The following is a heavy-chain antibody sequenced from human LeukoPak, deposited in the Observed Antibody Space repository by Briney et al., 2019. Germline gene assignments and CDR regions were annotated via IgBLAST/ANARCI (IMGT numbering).Heavy chain of an antibody. D-gene: IGHD3-22*01. CDR1: GFTFSNYA. CDR3: AIMHPYYDGNGYWVQ. Sequence: GGSLRLSCAPSGFTFSNYAMSWVRQAPGKGLEWVSVISGGGGSTYYADSVKGRFTISRDSPRNTLYMQMNSLRAEDTALYYCAIMHPYYDGNGYWVQWGQGTLVTVSS. J-gene: IGHJ4*02. V-gene: IGHV3-23*01. CDR2: ISGGGGST.